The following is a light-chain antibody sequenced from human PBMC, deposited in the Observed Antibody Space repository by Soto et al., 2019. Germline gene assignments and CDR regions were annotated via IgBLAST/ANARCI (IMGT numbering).Light chain of an antibody. CDR3: QQYGISPGFT. CDR2: GAS. V-gene: IGKV3-20*01. CDR1: QRINNNF. Sequence: EVVLTQSPVTLSLSPGERATLSCRASQRINNNFLAWYQQKPGQAPRLLIYGASSRATGIPDRFTGSGSGTDFTLTISRLEPEDFAVYYCQQYGISPGFTFGPGTKVDIK. J-gene: IGKJ3*01.